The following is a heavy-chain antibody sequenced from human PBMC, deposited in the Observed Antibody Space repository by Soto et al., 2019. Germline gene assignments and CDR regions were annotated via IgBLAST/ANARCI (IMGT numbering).Heavy chain of an antibody. V-gene: IGHV3-30*18. CDR2: ISYDGSNK. J-gene: IGHJ6*02. D-gene: IGHD6-19*01. CDR3: AKDASSGWIHYYGMDV. CDR1: GFTFSSYG. Sequence: PGGSLRLSCAASGFTFSSYGMHWVRQAPGKGLEWVAIISYDGSNKYYADSVKGRFTISRDNSKNTLYLQMNSLRAEDMAVYYCAKDASSGWIHYYGMDVWGQGTTVTVSS.